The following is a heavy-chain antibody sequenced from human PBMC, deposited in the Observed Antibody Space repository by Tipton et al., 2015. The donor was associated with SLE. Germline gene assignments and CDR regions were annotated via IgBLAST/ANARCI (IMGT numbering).Heavy chain of an antibody. J-gene: IGHJ3*02. CDR3: AQAHLWGSYRYASDI. CDR1: GASISSRSYY. D-gene: IGHD3-16*02. CDR2: AYTTGSP. V-gene: IGHV4-61*02. Sequence: LRLSCTVSGASISSRSYYWNWIRQPAGKGLEWIGRAYTTGSPYYNPSLESRVAISMDTSKNQFSLKLTAVTAADTAVYYCAQAHLWGSYRYASDIWGQGTMVTVSS.